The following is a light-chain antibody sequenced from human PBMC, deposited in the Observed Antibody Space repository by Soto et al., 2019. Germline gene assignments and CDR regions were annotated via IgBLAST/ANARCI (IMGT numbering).Light chain of an antibody. CDR3: HQFGSSPQT. CDR2: GPS. Sequence: EIVLTQSPGTLSLSPWERATLSCRASQNVNSNHIAWYQQKPGQAPRLLIYGPSSRATGIPERFSGSGSGTDFTLTISRLEPEDFAVYFCHQFGSSPQTFGHGTKVEI. J-gene: IGKJ1*01. V-gene: IGKV3-20*01. CDR1: QNVNSNH.